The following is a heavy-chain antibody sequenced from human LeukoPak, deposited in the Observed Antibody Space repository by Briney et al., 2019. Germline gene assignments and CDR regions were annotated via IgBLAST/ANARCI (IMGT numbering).Heavy chain of an antibody. D-gene: IGHD3-3*02. Sequence: PSETLSLTCAVYGAPFSGYYWSWLRHSPGKGLEWIGDIFHSGTTYYNPSLKSRVTMSVDTSKNRFSLRLSSVTAAETAVYYCARHALLATHSNHFDYWGQGTLVTVSS. CDR1: GAPFSGYY. V-gene: IGHV4-34*12. CDR3: ARHALLATHSNHFDY. CDR2: IFHSGTT. J-gene: IGHJ4*02.